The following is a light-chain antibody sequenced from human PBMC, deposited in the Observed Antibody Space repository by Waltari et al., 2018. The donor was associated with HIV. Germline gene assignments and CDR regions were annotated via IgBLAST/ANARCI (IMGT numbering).Light chain of an antibody. CDR2: EVS. V-gene: IGLV2-14*01. J-gene: IGLJ1*01. CDR3: CSHTTTSTTYV. Sequence: QSALTQPASVSGSPGQSITISCTGTSSDLFGYNYVSWHQKHPDKAPKLIIYEVSNRPSGVSNRFSGSKSGYTASLTISGLQAEDEADYYCCSHTTTSTTYVFGTGTKVTVL. CDR1: SSDLFGYNY.